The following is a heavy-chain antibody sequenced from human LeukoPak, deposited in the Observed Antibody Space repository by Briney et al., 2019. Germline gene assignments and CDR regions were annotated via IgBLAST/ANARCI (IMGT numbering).Heavy chain of an antibody. D-gene: IGHD3-16*01. CDR3: AREVAGDRNDY. CDR2: IYTSGST. J-gene: IGHJ4*02. CDR1: GGSISSSSYY. V-gene: IGHV4-61*02. Sequence: SETLSLTCTVSGGSISSSSYYWSWIRQPAGKGLEWIGRIYTSGSTNYNPSLKSRVTMSVDTSKNQFSLKLSSVTAADTAVYYCAREVAGDRNDYWGQGTLVTVSS.